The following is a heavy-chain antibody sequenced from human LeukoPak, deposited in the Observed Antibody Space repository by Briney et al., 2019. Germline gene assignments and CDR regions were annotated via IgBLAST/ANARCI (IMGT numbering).Heavy chain of an antibody. CDR1: GYTFTSYA. Sequence: ASVKVSCKASGYTFTSYAMHWVRQAPGQRLEWMGWINAGNGNTKYSQEFQGRVTITRDTSASTAYMELSSLRSEDMAVYYCARIPRGLDAFDIWGQGTMVTVSS. D-gene: IGHD3-10*01. V-gene: IGHV1-3*03. J-gene: IGHJ3*02. CDR3: ARIPRGLDAFDI. CDR2: INAGNGNT.